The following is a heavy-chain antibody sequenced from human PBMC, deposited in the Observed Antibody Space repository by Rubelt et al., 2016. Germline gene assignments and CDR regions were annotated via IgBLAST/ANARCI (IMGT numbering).Heavy chain of an antibody. D-gene: IGHD1-26*01. CDR1: GFTFSNYA. CDR3: AREDGAHDAFDI. J-gene: IGHJ3*02. V-gene: IGHV3-30*04. Sequence: QVQLVESGGGVVQPGRSLRLSCAASGFTFSNYAMHWVRQAPGKGLEWVALISNDGSNKHYTDSVRGRFTISRDNSKNTLYLQMNSLGPDDTAVYYCAREDGAHDAFDIWGQGTMVTVSS. CDR2: ISNDGSNK.